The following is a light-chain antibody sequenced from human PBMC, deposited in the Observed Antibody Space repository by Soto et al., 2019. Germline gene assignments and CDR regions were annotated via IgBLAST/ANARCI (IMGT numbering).Light chain of an antibody. CDR3: QQYSGPGMYT. Sequence: EIVLTQSPGTLSLYPGEGATLSCRASQSVSSTYLAWYQHKPGQAPRLLIYSASRRASGIPDRFSGSGSGTDFTLTINRLEPEDFAEYYCQQYSGPGMYTFGQGTKLEIK. V-gene: IGKV3-20*01. CDR2: SAS. CDR1: QSVSSTY. J-gene: IGKJ2*01.